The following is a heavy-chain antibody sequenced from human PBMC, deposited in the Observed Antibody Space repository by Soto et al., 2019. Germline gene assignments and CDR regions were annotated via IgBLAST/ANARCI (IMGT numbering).Heavy chain of an antibody. J-gene: IGHJ6*02. CDR3: ARGGRCSSTSCYDYYYYGMDV. V-gene: IGHV4-59*01. CDR2: IYYSGST. D-gene: IGHD2-2*01. CDR1: GGSISSYY. Sequence: QVQLQESGPGLVKPSETLSLTCTVSGGSISSYYWSWIRQPPGKGLEWIGYIYYSGSTNYNPSLKSRVPRSVDTSNNQFSLKLSSVTAADTAVYYCARGGRCSSTSCYDYYYYGMDVWGQGTTVTVSS.